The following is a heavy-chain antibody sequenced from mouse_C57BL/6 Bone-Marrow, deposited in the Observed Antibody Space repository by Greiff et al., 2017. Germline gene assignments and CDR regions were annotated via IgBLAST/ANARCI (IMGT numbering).Heavy chain of an antibody. V-gene: IGHV1-39*01. CDR1: GYSFTDYN. CDR3: SPYYYGSSYGFAY. CDR2: INPNYGTT. J-gene: IGHJ3*01. D-gene: IGHD1-1*01. Sequence: EVQLQQSGPELVKPGASVKISCKASGYSFTDYNMNWVKQSNGKSLEWIGVINPNYGTTSYNQKFKGKATLTVDQSSSTAYMQLNSLTSEDSAVYYCSPYYYGSSYGFAYWGQGTLVTVSA.